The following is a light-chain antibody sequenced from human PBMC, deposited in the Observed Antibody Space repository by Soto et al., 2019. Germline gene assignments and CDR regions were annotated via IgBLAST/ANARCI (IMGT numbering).Light chain of an antibody. J-gene: IGKJ1*01. V-gene: IGKV2-28*01. CDR2: LGS. CDR3: MQPLENFRT. CDR1: QSLLHSNGYNY. Sequence: DIVMTQSPLSLIVTPGEPASISCRSSQSLLHSNGYNYFDWHLQKPGQSPQLLIYLGSNRASGVPDRFSGSGSGTNFTLKISRVEADDVGVYYCMQPLENFRTFGQGTKVDIK.